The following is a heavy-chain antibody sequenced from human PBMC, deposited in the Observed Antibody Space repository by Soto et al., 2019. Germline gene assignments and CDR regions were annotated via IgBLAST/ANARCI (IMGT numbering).Heavy chain of an antibody. V-gene: IGHV1-69*13. CDR3: ARDESCSGGSCYYYHYYGMDV. CDR2: IIPIFGTA. CDR1: GGTFSSYA. D-gene: IGHD2-15*01. Sequence: SVKVSCKASGGTFSSYAISWVRQAPGQGLEWMGGIIPIFGTANYAQKFQGRVTITADESTSTAYMELSSLRSEDTAVYYCARDESCSGGSCYYYHYYGMDVWGQGTTVTVSS. J-gene: IGHJ6*02.